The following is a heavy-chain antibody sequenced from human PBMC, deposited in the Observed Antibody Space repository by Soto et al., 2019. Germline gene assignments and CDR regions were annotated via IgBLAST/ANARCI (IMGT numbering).Heavy chain of an antibody. D-gene: IGHD2-2*02. CDR2: ISGSGGST. J-gene: IGHJ5*02. CDR1: GFTFSSYA. V-gene: IGHV3-23*01. Sequence: GGSLRLSCAASGFTFSSYAMSWVRQAPGKGLEWVSTISGSGGSTYDADSVKGRFTISRDNSKNTLYLQMNSLRAEDTAVYYCAKDRGSGSTSWYNGWFDPWGRGTLVTVSS. CDR3: AKDRGSGSTSWYNGWFDP.